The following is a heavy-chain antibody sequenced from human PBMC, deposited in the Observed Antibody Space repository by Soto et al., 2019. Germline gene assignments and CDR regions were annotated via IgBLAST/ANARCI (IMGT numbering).Heavy chain of an antibody. CDR1: GFTFTRYS. Sequence: GGSLRLSCAASGFTFTRYSMNWVRQAPGKGLEWVSSISSTTNYIYYADSMKGRFTVSRDNAKNSVYLEMNSLSAEDTALYYCARESEDLTSNFDYWGQGTLVTVSS. CDR2: ISSTTNYI. V-gene: IGHV3-21*01. CDR3: ARESEDLTSNFDY. J-gene: IGHJ4*02.